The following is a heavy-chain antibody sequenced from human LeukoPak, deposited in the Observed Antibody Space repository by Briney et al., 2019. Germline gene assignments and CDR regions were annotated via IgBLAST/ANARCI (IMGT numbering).Heavy chain of an antibody. V-gene: IGHV4-34*01. CDR3: ASSGWNYDILTGYEAR. CDR1: GGSFSGYY. D-gene: IGHD3-9*01. CDR2: INHSGST. Sequence: PSETLSLTCAVYGGSFSGYYWSWIRQPPGKGLEWIGEINHSGSTNYNPSLKSRVTISVDTSKNQFSLKLSSVTAADTAVYYCASSGWNYDILTGYEARWGQGTLVTVSS. J-gene: IGHJ4*02.